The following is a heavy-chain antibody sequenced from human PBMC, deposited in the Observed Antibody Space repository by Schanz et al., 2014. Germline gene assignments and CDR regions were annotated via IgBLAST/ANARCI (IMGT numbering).Heavy chain of an antibody. CDR1: GFRFDDYA. V-gene: IGHV3-9*01. Sequence: EVQLVESGGGLVQPGRSLRLSCVASGFRFDDYAMHWVRQAPGKGLEWVSSISWNSGSIDYADSVKGRFSISRDNGETSVYLQINSLRVEDTAVYYCARFLARYQYYGVDVWGQGTTVIVSS. CDR2: ISWNSGSI. D-gene: IGHD3-3*01. CDR3: ARFLARYQYYGVDV. J-gene: IGHJ6*02.